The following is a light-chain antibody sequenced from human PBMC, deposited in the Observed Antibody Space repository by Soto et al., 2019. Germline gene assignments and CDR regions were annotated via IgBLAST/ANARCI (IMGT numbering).Light chain of an antibody. CDR1: QSVRRT. V-gene: IGKV3-15*01. Sequence: EIGRTQSQAPRSGLPGERAPLPCRPSQSVRRTLPWYRQKPGQTPKLLIYVPPTRATGIPARFSGSGSGTEFTLTISSLQSEDFAVYYCQQYNVWPLTFGGGTKVEFK. J-gene: IGKJ4*01. CDR2: VPP. CDR3: QQYNVWPLT.